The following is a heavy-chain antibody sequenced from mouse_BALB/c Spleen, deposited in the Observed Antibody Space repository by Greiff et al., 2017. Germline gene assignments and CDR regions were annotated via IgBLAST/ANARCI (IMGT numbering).Heavy chain of an antibody. J-gene: IGHJ2*01. V-gene: IGHV5-6*01. CDR2: ISSGGSYT. CDR3: ARQGITTVVATGNFDY. Sequence: EVQVVESGGDLVKPGGSLKLSCAASGFTFSSYGMSWVRQTPDKRLAWVATISSGGSYTYYPDSVKGRFTISRDNAKNTLYLQMSSLKSEDTAMYYCARQGITTVVATGNFDYWGQGTTLTVSS. D-gene: IGHD1-1*01. CDR1: GFTFSSYG.